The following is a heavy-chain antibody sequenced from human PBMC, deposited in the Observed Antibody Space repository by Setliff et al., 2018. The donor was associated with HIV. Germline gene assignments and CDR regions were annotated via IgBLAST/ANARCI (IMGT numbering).Heavy chain of an antibody. CDR3: ASPLIMTTVTKDY. CDR1: GFTFSTYP. Sequence: GSLRLSCAASGFTFSTYPMNWVRQAPGKGLEWVSYITGSSDIIHYADSVKGRFTVSRDNAKNPLYLQMNNLRAEDTAMYYCASPLIMTTVTKDYWGQGTLVTVSS. D-gene: IGHD4-17*01. V-gene: IGHV3-48*04. CDR2: ITGSSDII. J-gene: IGHJ4*02.